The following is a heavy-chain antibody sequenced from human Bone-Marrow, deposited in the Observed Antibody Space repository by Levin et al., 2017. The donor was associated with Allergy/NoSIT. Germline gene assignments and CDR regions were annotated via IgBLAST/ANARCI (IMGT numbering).Heavy chain of an antibody. D-gene: IGHD2-2*02. J-gene: IGHJ4*02. CDR3: AKGLLVVPAAIFDY. Sequence: GGSLRLSCAASGFTFSSYGMHWVRQAPGKGLEWVAVISYDGSNKYYADSVKGRFTISRDNSKNTLYLQMNSLRAEDTAVYYCAKGLLVVPAAIFDYWGQGTLVTVSS. CDR2: ISYDGSNK. V-gene: IGHV3-30*18. CDR1: GFTFSSYG.